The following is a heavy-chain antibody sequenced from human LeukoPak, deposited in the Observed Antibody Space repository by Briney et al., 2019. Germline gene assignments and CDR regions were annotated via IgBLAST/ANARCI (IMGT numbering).Heavy chain of an antibody. Sequence: VASVTVSCKASGYTFTSYGISWVRQAPGQGLEWMGWISAYNGNTNYAQKLQGRVTMTTDTSTSTAYMELRSLRSDDTAVYYCARVVAVAGMSSWFDPWGQGTLVTVS. V-gene: IGHV1-18*01. D-gene: IGHD6-19*01. CDR2: ISAYNGNT. CDR1: GYTFTSYG. J-gene: IGHJ5*02. CDR3: ARVVAVAGMSSWFDP.